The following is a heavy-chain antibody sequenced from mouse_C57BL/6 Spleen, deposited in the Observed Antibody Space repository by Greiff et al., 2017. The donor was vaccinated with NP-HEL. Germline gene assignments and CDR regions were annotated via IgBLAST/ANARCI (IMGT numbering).Heavy chain of an antibody. J-gene: IGHJ2*01. V-gene: IGHV1-76*01. CDR1: GYTFTDYY. CDR2: IYPGSGNT. D-gene: IGHD2-12*01. CDR3: ARGGYYSKFFDY. Sequence: VKLMESGAELVRPGASVKLSCKASGYTFTDYYINWVKQRPGQGLEWIARIYPGSGNTYYNEKFKGKATLTAEKSSSTAYMQLSSLTSEDSAVYFCARGGYYSKFFDYWGQGTTLTVSS.